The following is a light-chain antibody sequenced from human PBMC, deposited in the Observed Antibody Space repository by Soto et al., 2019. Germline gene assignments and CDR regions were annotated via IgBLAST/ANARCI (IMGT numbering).Light chain of an antibody. CDR1: QSISRW. CDR3: QQYSSSSRLT. CDR2: DAS. J-gene: IGKJ4*01. V-gene: IGKV1-5*01. Sequence: DIQMTQSPSTLSAFVGDRVIITCRASQSISRWLAWYQQKPGKAPKLVISDASTLESGVPSRFSGIGSGTEFTLTISSLQPDDFATYYCQQYSSSSRLTFGGGTKVEIK.